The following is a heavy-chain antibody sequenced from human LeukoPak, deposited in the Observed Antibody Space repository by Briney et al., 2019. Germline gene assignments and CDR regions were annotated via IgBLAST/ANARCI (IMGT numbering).Heavy chain of an antibody. CDR1: GYTFTGYY. CDR3: ARGLLLWFGELGPYYFDY. J-gene: IGHJ4*02. V-gene: IGHV1-2*02. D-gene: IGHD3-10*01. CDR2: INPNSGGT. Sequence: ASVKVSRKASGYTFTGYYMHWVRQAPGQGLEWMGWINPNSGGTNYAQKFQGRVTMTRDTSISTAYMELSRLRSDDTAVYYCARGLLLWFGELGPYYFDYWGQGTLVTVSS.